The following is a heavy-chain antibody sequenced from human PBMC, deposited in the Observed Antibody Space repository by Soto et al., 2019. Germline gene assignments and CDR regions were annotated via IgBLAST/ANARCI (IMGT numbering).Heavy chain of an antibody. D-gene: IGHD3-22*01. CDR2: ISSSSSTI. J-gene: IGHJ4*02. CDR1: GFTFSSYS. V-gene: IGHV3-48*02. CDR3: ARGAGEMIVVAPFDY. Sequence: EVQLVESGGGLVQPGGSLRLSCAASGFTFSSYSMNWVRQAPGKGLEWVSYISSSSSTIYYADSVKGRFTISRDNAKNSLYLQMNSLRDEDTAVYYCARGAGEMIVVAPFDYWGQGTLVTVSS.